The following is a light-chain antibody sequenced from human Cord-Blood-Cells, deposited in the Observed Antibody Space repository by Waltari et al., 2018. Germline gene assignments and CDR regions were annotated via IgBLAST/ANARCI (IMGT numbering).Light chain of an antibody. CDR2: DAS. J-gene: IGKJ1*01. Sequence: EIVLPQSPATLSLSPGERATLYCRASQSVSSYLAWYQQKPGQAPRLRIYDASNRATGIPARFSGSGSGTDFTLTISSLEPEDFAVYYCQQRSNWPWTFGQGTKVEIK. CDR1: QSVSSY. V-gene: IGKV3-11*01. CDR3: QQRSNWPWT.